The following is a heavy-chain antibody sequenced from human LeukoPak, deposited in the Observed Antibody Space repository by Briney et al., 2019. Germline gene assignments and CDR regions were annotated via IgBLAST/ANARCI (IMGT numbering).Heavy chain of an antibody. CDR3: ARDEVGGPLKY. Sequence: GGSLRLSCAAPEFSVNSYAMHWVRQAPGKGLDWVALISYDGRNTYYTDSVKGRFTISRDNSKNSLYLQMNSLRAEDTAVYYCARDEVGGPLKYWGQGILVTVSS. V-gene: IGHV3-30*04. CDR1: EFSVNSYA. CDR2: ISYDGRNT. D-gene: IGHD1-26*01. J-gene: IGHJ4*02.